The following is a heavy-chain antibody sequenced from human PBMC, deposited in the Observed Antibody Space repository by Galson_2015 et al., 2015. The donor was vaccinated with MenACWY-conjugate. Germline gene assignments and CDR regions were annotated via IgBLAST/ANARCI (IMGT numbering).Heavy chain of an antibody. Sequence: QSGAEVKKPGESLKISCKGSEYSFTRFWIGWVRQMPGKGLEWMGIIYPPDSGTKYSPSFQGQVTMSADKSITTTYLQWSSLKASDTAMYYCAIAIYDFWSGYSFDYWGQGTQVTVSS. CDR2: IYPPDSGT. CDR3: AIAIYDFWSGYSFDY. V-gene: IGHV5-51*01. J-gene: IGHJ4*02. CDR1: EYSFTRFW. D-gene: IGHD3-3*01.